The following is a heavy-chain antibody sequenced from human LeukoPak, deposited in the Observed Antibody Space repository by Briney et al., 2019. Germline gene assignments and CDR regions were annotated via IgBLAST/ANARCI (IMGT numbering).Heavy chain of an antibody. D-gene: IGHD3-22*01. V-gene: IGHV4-34*01. J-gene: IGHJ3*02. CDR1: GGSFSGYY. CDR3: ARVYYYDSSGSGAFDI. CDR2: INHSGST. Sequence: SETLSLTCAVYGGSFSGYYWSWIRQPPGKGLEWIGEINHSGSTNYNPSLKSRVTISVDTSKNQFSLKLSSVTAADTAVYYCARVYYYDSSGSGAFDIWGQGTMVTVSS.